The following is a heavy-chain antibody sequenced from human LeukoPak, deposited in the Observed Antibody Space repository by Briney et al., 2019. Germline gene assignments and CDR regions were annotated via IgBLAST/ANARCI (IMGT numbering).Heavy chain of an antibody. D-gene: IGHD3-22*01. J-gene: IGHJ4*02. CDR2: IYSGGST. CDR1: GLTVSSNY. V-gene: IGHV3-53*01. Sequence: GGSLRLSCAASGLTVSSNYMSWVRQAPGKGLEWVSVIYSGGSTYYEDSVKGRFTISRDDSKNTLYLQMNSLRAEDTAVYYCAGGGDYYDSRGYYSIPHYWGQGTLVTVSS. CDR3: AGGGDYYDSRGYYSIPHY.